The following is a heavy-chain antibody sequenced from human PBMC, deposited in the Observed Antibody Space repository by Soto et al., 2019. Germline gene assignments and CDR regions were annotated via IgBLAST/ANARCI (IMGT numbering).Heavy chain of an antibody. CDR3: ARDRPSVNWFDP. D-gene: IGHD6-19*01. CDR1: GGTFSSYA. Sequence: ASVKVSCKASGGTFSSYAISWVRQAPGQGLEWMGGITPIFGTANYAQKFQGRVTITADESTSTAYMELSSLSSEDTAVYYCARDRPSVNWFDPCGQRTLFTVSS. V-gene: IGHV1-69*13. J-gene: IGHJ5*02. CDR2: ITPIFGTA.